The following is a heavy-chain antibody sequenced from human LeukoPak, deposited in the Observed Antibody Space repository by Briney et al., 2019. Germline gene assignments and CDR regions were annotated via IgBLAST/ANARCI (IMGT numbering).Heavy chain of an antibody. CDR2: IYSSGST. V-gene: IGHV4-4*07. D-gene: IGHD4-23*01. J-gene: IGHJ4*02. Sequence: SETLSLTCTVSGGSINSYYWSWIRQPAGKGLAWIGRIYSSGSTNYNPSLKSRVSMSVDTSKNQFSLKLTSVTAADTAVYYCARGGKATVVTMWGQGILVTVYS. CDR1: GGSINSYY. CDR3: ARGGKATVVTM.